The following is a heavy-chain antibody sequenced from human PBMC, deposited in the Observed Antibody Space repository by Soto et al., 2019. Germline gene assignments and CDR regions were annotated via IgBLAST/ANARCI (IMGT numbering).Heavy chain of an antibody. Sequence: GGSLRLSCAASGFTFSSYAMHWVRQAPGKGLEWVAVISYDGSNKYYADSVKGRFTISRDNSKNTLYLQMNSLRAEDTAVYYCARDSYIVVVPAAIQIDYWGQGTLVTVSS. CDR1: GFTFSSYA. V-gene: IGHV3-30-3*01. D-gene: IGHD2-2*01. CDR3: ARDSYIVVVPAAIQIDY. CDR2: ISYDGSNK. J-gene: IGHJ4*02.